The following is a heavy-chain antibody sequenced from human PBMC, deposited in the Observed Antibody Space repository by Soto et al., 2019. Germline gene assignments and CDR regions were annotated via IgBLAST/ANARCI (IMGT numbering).Heavy chain of an antibody. CDR2: ISGSGGST. CDR1: GFTFSSYA. CDR3: AKDPRGGVAVAGTFRY. J-gene: IGHJ4*02. V-gene: IGHV3-23*01. Sequence: GGSLRLSCAASGFTFSSYAMSWVRQAPGKGLEWVSAISGSGGSTYYADSEKGRFTISRDNSKNTLYLQMNSLRAGDTAVYYCAKDPRGGVAVAGTFRYWGQGTLVTVSS. D-gene: IGHD6-19*01.